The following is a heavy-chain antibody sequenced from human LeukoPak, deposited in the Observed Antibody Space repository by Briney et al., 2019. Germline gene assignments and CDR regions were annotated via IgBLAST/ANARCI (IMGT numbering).Heavy chain of an antibody. CDR2: INPNSGGT. D-gene: IGHD2-2*02. J-gene: IGHJ6*03. V-gene: IGHV1-2*02. CDR3: ARDRLVVVPAAIRGYYMDV. Sequence: ASVKVSCKASGYTFTGYYMPWVRQAPGQGLEWMGWINPNSGGTNYAQKFQGRVTMTRDTSISTAYMELSRLRSDDTAVYYCARDRLVVVPAAIRGYYMDVWGKGTTVTVSS. CDR1: GYTFTGYY.